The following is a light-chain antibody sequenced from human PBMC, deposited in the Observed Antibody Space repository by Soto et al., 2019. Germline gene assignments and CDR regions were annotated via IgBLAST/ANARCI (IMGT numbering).Light chain of an antibody. CDR2: DVS. Sequence: QSALTQAASVSGSPGQSISISCTGTSSDVGGYNYVSWYQQHPGKAPKLMIYDVSNRPSGVSNRFSGSKSGNTASLTISGLQAEDEADYYCSSYTSSSTPYVFGTGTRSPS. CDR1: SSDVGGYNY. J-gene: IGLJ1*01. CDR3: SSYTSSSTPYV. V-gene: IGLV2-14*01.